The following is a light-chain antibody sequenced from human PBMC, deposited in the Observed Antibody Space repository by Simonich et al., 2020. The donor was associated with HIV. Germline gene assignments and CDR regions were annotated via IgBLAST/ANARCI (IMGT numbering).Light chain of an antibody. J-gene: IGKJ1*01. CDR1: QSVLYSSNNKNY. CDR3: QQYYRTPPT. V-gene: IGKV4-1*01. Sequence: DIVMTQSPDSLAVSLGERATINCKSSQSVLYSSNNKNYLDWYQQKLGQPPKLLIYWASTRESGVPDRFSGSGSGTDFTLTISSLQAEDVAVYYCQQYYRTPPTFGQGTKVEIK. CDR2: WAS.